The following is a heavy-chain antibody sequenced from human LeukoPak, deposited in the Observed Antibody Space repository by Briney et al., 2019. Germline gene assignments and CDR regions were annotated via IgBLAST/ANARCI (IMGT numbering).Heavy chain of an antibody. CDR3: ARDRGYGYGFFDY. CDR2: FYSGGSS. D-gene: IGHD5-18*01. Sequence: PGGALRLFCAASGFPVRNIYMTWVRQAPGEGLEWVSSFYSGGSSYYRDSVKGGFIISRDSSTDTLYLQMNSLRVEDTAVYFCARDRGYGYGFFDYWGQGTLVTVSS. CDR1: GFPVRNIY. V-gene: IGHV3-53*01. J-gene: IGHJ4*02.